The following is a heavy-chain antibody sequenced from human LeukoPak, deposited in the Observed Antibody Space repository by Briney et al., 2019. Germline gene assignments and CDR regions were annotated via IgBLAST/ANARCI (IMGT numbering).Heavy chain of an antibody. CDR2: ITGTSSTI. J-gene: IGHJ4*02. CDR1: GFNFVPYT. V-gene: IGHV3-48*04. CDR3: TRDQGMTQFDH. Sequence: GGSLRLSCAASGFNFVPYTMHWVRQAPGKGLQWISCITGTSSTIFYSDSVKGRFTISRDNAKNSVYLQMNSLRAEDTVVYYCTRDQGMTQFDHWGQGTLVTVSS.